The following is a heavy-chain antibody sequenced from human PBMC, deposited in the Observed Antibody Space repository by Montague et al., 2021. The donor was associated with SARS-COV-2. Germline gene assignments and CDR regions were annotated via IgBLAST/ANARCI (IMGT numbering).Heavy chain of an antibody. Sequence: SETLSLTCTVSGGSVSSSGYYWGWIRQPPGKGLEWIGSIDVSGSSYYNPCLKSRVSISVDTSKNQFSLRLGSVTSADTAVYYCARNRRGGLVVAAPNWFDPWGQGTLVTVSS. CDR1: GGSVSSSGYY. J-gene: IGHJ5*02. CDR3: ARNRRGGLVVAAPNWFDP. V-gene: IGHV4-39*01. CDR2: IDVSGSS. D-gene: IGHD2-15*01.